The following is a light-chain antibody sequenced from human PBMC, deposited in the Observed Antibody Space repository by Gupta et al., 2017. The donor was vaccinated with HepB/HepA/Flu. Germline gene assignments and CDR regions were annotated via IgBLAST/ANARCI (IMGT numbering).Light chain of an antibody. CDR2: RAS. CDR1: QRVGRSY. V-gene: IGKV3-20*01. J-gene: IGKJ1*01. CDR3: QQYAKTPRT. Sequence: IVLTQSPGTLSLSPGERATLSCRASQRVGRSYLAWYQDKPGQAPSLLIYRASSRAAGVPYRFSGSRSGTEFTLTISSLAPDDFAAYSCQQYAKTPRTFGQGTNVEI.